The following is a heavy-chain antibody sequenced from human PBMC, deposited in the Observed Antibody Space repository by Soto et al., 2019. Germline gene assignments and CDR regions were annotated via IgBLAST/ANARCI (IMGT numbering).Heavy chain of an antibody. CDR2: ISYDGSNK. CDR3: ANRSWAYYGSGSPDY. J-gene: IGHJ4*02. Sequence: QVQLVESGGGVVQPGRSLRLSCAASGFTFSSYGMHWVRQAPGKGLEWVAVISYDGSNKYYADSVKGRFTISRDNSKNTVYLQMNSRRAGDTAVYYCANRSWAYYGSGSPDYWGQGTLVTVSS. D-gene: IGHD3-10*01. CDR1: GFTFSSYG. V-gene: IGHV3-30*18.